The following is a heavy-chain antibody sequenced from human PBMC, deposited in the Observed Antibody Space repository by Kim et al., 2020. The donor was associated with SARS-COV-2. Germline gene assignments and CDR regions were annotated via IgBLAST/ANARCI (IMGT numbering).Heavy chain of an antibody. J-gene: IGHJ6*02. D-gene: IGHD6-19*01. CDR2: IYYSGST. Sequence: SETLSLTCNVSGGSISSYYWSWIRQPPGKGLEWIGYIYYSGSTNYNPSLKSRVTISVDTSKNQFSLKLSSVTAADTAVYYCARVPVAGTNYFYSGMDVWGQGTTVTVSS. CDR1: GGSISSYY. CDR3: ARVPVAGTNYFYSGMDV. V-gene: IGHV4-59*01.